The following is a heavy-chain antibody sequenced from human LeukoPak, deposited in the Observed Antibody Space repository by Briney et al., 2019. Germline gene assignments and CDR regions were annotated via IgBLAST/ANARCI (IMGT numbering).Heavy chain of an antibody. J-gene: IGHJ4*02. CDR1: GFTVSSKY. Sequence: GGSLRLSCAASGFTVSSKYMSWVRQAPGKGLEWLSVIYNSGGTYYADSVKGRFAISRDNSKNTLYLQMNSLRVEDTAVYFCARDCSASSSDYYPLGYWGQGTLVTVSS. CDR3: ARDCSASSSDYYPLGY. CDR2: IYNSGGT. D-gene: IGHD3-22*01. V-gene: IGHV3-66*01.